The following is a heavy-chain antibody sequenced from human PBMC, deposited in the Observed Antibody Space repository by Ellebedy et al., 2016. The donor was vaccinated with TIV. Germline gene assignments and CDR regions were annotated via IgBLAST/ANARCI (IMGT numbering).Heavy chain of an antibody. CDR2: FDPEDGET. Sequence: ASVKVSCKVSGYTLTELSMHWVRQAPGEGLEWMGGFDPEDGETIYAQKFQGRVTMTEDTSTDTAYMELSSLRSEDTAVYYCATVFRLGAVGATDAFDIWGQGTKVTVSS. J-gene: IGHJ3*02. CDR1: GYTLTELS. D-gene: IGHD1-26*01. V-gene: IGHV1-24*01. CDR3: ATVFRLGAVGATDAFDI.